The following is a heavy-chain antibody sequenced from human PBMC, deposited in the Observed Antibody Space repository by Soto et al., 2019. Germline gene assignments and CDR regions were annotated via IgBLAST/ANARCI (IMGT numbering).Heavy chain of an antibody. V-gene: IGHV4-61*01. J-gene: IGHJ4*02. CDR1: GGSVSDKTYY. Sequence: SETLSLTCSVSGGSVSDKTYYWSWIRQPPGKRLEWIGYVYYSGTTNYNPSLKGRVTISVDTSKNQFSLKLRSVTAADTAVYYCARVGGVAARTFDYWGQGTLVTVSS. CDR2: VYYSGTT. D-gene: IGHD6-6*01. CDR3: ARVGGVAARTFDY.